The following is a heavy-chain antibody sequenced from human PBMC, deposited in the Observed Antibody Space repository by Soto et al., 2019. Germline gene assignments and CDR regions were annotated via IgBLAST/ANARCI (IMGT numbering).Heavy chain of an antibody. CDR3: ARDEAHYYGSGSHRSYFDY. CDR1: GYTFTSYG. Sequence: GASVKVSCKASGYTFTSYGISWVRQAPGQGLEWMGWISAYNGNTNYAQKLQGRVTMTTDTSTRTAYMELRSLRSDDTAVYYCARDEAHYYGSGSHRSYFDYWGQGTLVTVSS. CDR2: ISAYNGNT. J-gene: IGHJ4*02. D-gene: IGHD3-10*01. V-gene: IGHV1-18*01.